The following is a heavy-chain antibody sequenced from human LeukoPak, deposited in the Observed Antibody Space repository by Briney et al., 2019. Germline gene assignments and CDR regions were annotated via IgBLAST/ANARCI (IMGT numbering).Heavy chain of an antibody. V-gene: IGHV3-30*04. Sequence: GGSLRLSCAASGFTFSSYAMHWVRQAPGKGLEWVAVISYDGSNKYYADSVKGRFTISRDNSKNTLFLQMDSLRAENTAVYYCANLAAAATLNNDYWGQGTLVTVSS. J-gene: IGHJ4*02. CDR2: ISYDGSNK. CDR3: ANLAAAATLNNDY. D-gene: IGHD6-13*01. CDR1: GFTFSSYA.